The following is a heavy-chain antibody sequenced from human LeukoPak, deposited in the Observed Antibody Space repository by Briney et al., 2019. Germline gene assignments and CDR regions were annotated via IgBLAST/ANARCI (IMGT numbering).Heavy chain of an antibody. Sequence: GESLRLSCAASGFTFSSYWMNWVRQAPEKGLEWVANIKQDGSEMYYVDSVKGRFTISRDNTKNSLYLQMNNLRVGDTAVYYCARDPGRGSCFDYWGQGTLVTVSS. D-gene: IGHD2-15*01. V-gene: IGHV3-7*01. CDR1: GFTFSSYW. CDR2: IKQDGSEM. J-gene: IGHJ4*02. CDR3: ARDPGRGSCFDY.